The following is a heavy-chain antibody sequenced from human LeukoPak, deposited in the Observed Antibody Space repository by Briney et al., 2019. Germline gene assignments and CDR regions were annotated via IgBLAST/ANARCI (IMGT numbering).Heavy chain of an antibody. CDR1: GFTFSSYA. CDR2: ISYDGSNK. J-gene: IGHJ4*02. CDR3: AKTVVRGVHDY. D-gene: IGHD2-21*01. Sequence: GGSLRLSCAASGFTFSSYAMHWVRQAPGKGLEWVAVISYDGSNKYYADSVKGRFTISRDNSKNTLYLQMNSLRAEDTAVYYCAKTVVRGVHDYWGQGTLVTVSS. V-gene: IGHV3-30*04.